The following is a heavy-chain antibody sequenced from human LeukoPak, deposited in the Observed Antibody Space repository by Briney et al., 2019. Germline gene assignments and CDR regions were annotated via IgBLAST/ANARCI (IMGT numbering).Heavy chain of an antibody. CDR3: ARHTFYYGSGRED. CDR2: IYHSGIT. V-gene: IGHV4-38-2*01. CDR1: GYSTSSDFY. D-gene: IGHD3-10*01. Sequence: AETLSLTFAVSGYSTSSDFYCGWIRQPPGKGLEWIGIIYHSGITYYNQSLKSRVTISVDTSKSQFSLKLSSVPAADTAVYYCARHTFYYGSGREDWGHGTLVTVSS. J-gene: IGHJ4*01.